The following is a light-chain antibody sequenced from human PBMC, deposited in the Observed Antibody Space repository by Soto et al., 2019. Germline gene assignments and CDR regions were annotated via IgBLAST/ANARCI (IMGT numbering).Light chain of an antibody. CDR2: DVN. J-gene: IGLJ2*01. CDR3: RSYTGSNTIP. Sequence: QSALTQPASVSGSPGQSVAISCTGTSSDIGAYDYVSWYQQHPGKAPKLIIYDVNNRPSGISNRFSGSKSGNTASLTVSGLQAEDGADYYCRSYTGSNTIPFGGGTMVTVL. V-gene: IGLV2-14*03. CDR1: SSDIGAYDY.